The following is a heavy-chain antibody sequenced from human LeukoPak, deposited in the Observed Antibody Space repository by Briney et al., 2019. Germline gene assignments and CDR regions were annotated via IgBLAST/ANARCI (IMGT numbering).Heavy chain of an antibody. CDR3: VRSSSWTGLLDQ. V-gene: IGHV3-53*01. J-gene: IGHJ5*02. CDR1: GFTFTNYA. CDR2: IYSEGNT. D-gene: IGHD3/OR15-3a*01. Sequence: PGGSLRLSCAASGFTFTNYAMSWVRQAPGKGLEWVSIIYSEGNTYHAESVKGRFTISRDSSKNTVYLQMNSLRGEDAAMYYCVRSSSWTGLLDQWGQGTLVTVSS.